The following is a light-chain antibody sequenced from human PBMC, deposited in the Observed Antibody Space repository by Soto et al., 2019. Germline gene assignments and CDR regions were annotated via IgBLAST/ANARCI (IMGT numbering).Light chain of an antibody. J-gene: IGLJ1*01. Sequence: QSVLTQPPSASGSPGQSLTISCTGTSSDVDFYNFVSWYQQRPGKAPKLVIYDVTKRPSGVPDRFSDSKSGSTASLTVSGLQADDEADYYCASYAGTRLFVFGSGTKLTVL. CDR2: DVT. V-gene: IGLV2-8*01. CDR1: SSDVDFYNF. CDR3: ASYAGTRLFV.